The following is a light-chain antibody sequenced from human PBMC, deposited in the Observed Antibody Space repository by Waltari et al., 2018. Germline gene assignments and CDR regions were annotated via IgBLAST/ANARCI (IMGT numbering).Light chain of an antibody. CDR1: QSVSDW. CDR3: QHYSHSSPWT. Sequence: DIQMTQSPSTLSASVGDRVTITCRASQSVSDWLAWYQQKPGKAPELLIVDVSTLKSGVPSRFSGRGSGTEFTLTISSLQPDDFATYYCQHYSHSSPWTFGQGTKVEIK. CDR2: DVS. V-gene: IGKV1-5*01. J-gene: IGKJ1*01.